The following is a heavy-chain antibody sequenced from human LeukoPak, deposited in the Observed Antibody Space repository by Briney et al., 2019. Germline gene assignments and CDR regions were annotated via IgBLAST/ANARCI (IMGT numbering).Heavy chain of an antibody. Sequence: SETLSLTCTVSGGSISSYYWSWIRQPPGKGLEWIGYIHYSGSTNYNPSLKRRVTISVDTSKNQFSLKLSSVTAADTAVYYCARQTGSGLFILPGGQGTLVTVSS. J-gene: IGHJ4*02. CDR2: IHYSGST. V-gene: IGHV4-59*08. D-gene: IGHD3/OR15-3a*01. CDR3: ARQTGSGLFILP. CDR1: GGSISSYY.